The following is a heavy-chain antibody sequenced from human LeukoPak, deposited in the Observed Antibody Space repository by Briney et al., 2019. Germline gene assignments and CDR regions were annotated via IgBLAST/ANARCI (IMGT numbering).Heavy chain of an antibody. Sequence: GESLKISCKGSAYSFTSYWIGWVRQMPGKGLERMGIIYPGDSDTRYSPSFQGQVTISADKSISTAYLQWSSLKASDTAMYYYARRRRSHGNWFDPWGQGTLVTVSS. J-gene: IGHJ5*02. CDR2: IYPGDSDT. CDR1: AYSFTSYW. CDR3: ARRRRSHGNWFDP. V-gene: IGHV5-51*01.